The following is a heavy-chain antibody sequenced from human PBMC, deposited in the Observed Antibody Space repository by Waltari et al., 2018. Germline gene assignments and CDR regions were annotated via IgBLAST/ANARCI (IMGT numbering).Heavy chain of an antibody. Sequence: QVPLQESGPGMVKPSENLSPTCAGSGGSINSYYWSWIRQPAGKGLEWIGRIHTSGGSNYNPSLRGRVTMSVDTSKNQFSLKLNSVTAADTALYYCARAGYGGNWDYWGQGILVTVSS. J-gene: IGHJ4*02. CDR2: IHTSGGS. CDR3: ARAGYGGNWDY. D-gene: IGHD2-15*01. CDR1: GGSINSYY. V-gene: IGHV4-4*07.